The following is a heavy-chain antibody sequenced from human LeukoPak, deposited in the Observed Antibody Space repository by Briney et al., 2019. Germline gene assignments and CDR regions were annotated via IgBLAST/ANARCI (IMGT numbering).Heavy chain of an antibody. CDR2: IGTADDT. Sequence: GGSLRLSCAASGFSFRSYAMSWVRQAPGKGLEWVSAIGTADDTYYAASVAGRFTVSRDDAENSFYLQMNSLRAGDTAVYYCARGDYYDNSGSPDYWGQGTLVTVSS. J-gene: IGHJ4*02. D-gene: IGHD3-22*01. CDR1: GFSFRSYA. CDR3: ARGDYYDNSGSPDY. V-gene: IGHV3-13*01.